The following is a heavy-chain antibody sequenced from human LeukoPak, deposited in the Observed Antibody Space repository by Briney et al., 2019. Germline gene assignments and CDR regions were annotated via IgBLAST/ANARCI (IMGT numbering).Heavy chain of an antibody. V-gene: IGHV3-7*01. D-gene: IGHD3-22*01. CDR2: IKQDGSEK. J-gene: IGHJ1*01. Sequence: GGSLRLSCAASGFTFSSYWMSWVRQAPGKGLEWVANIKQDGSEKYYVDSVKGRFTISRDNAKNSLYLQMNSLRAEDTAVYYCARDQGHYYDSGGYYFPNAEYFQHWDQGTLVTVSS. CDR3: ARDQGHYYDSGGYYFPNAEYFQH. CDR1: GFTFSSYW.